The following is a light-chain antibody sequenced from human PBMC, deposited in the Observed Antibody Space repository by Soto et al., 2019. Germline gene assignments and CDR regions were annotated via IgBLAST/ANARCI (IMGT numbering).Light chain of an antibody. CDR2: DAS. CDR3: QQYQTYST. J-gene: IGKJ1*01. V-gene: IGKV1-33*01. Sequence: DIQMTQSPSSLSSSVGYRFTITCQASQDITNYLNWYQQKPGKAPKLLIYDASNLETGVPSRFSGSGSGTEFTLTISSLQPDDFATYYCQQYQTYSTFGQGTKVDIK. CDR1: QDITNY.